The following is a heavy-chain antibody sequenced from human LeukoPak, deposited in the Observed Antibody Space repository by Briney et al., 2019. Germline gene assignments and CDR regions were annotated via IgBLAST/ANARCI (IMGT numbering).Heavy chain of an antibody. CDR1: GYTFTSYA. Sequence: ASVKVSCKASGYTFTSYAMHWVRQAPGQRLEWMGWINAGNGNTKYSQEFQGRVTITRDTSASTAYMELSSLRSEDTAVYYCARGRAITMVRGVILLQEYYYYMDVWGKGTTVTISS. CDR3: ARGRAITMVRGVILLQEYYYYMDV. V-gene: IGHV1-3*03. J-gene: IGHJ6*03. CDR2: INAGNGNT. D-gene: IGHD3-10*01.